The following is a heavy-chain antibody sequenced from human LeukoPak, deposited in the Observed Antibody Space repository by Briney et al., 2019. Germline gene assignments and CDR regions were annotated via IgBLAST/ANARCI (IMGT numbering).Heavy chain of an antibody. CDR1: GYTFTSYY. Sequence: GASVKVSCKASGYTFTSYYIHWVRQAPGQGLEWMGWINPNSGGTNYAQKFQGRVTMTRDTSISTAYMELSRLRSDDTAVYYCARAVLEERTDALDIWGLWTMVTVSS. D-gene: IGHD1-26*01. CDR3: ARAVLEERTDALDI. J-gene: IGHJ3*02. CDR2: INPNSGGT. V-gene: IGHV1-2*02.